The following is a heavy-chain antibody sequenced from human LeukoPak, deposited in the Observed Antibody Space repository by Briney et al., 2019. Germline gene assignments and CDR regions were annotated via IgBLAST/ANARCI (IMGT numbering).Heavy chain of an antibody. CDR1: GGSISNYY. V-gene: IGHV4-59*01. Sequence: PSETLSLTCTVSGGSISNYYWSWIRQPPGKGLEWIGYIYYSGSTNYNPSLKSRVTISVDTSKNQFSLKLSSVTAADTAVYYCARFSFIAAAARGYFDYWGQGTLVTVSS. D-gene: IGHD6-13*01. CDR2: IYYSGST. CDR3: ARFSFIAAAARGYFDY. J-gene: IGHJ4*02.